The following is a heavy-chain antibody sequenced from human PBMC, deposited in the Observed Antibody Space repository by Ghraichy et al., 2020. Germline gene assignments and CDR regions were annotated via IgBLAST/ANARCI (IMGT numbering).Heavy chain of an antibody. J-gene: IGHJ4*02. CDR3: AKGVVSVSSSSPPPPGAPDY. CDR2: ISGSGGST. D-gene: IGHD6-6*01. Sequence: GGSLRLSCAASGFTFSSYAMSWVRQAPGKGLEWVSAISGSGGSTYYADSVKGRFTISRDNSKNTLYLQMNSLRAEDTAVYYCAKGVVSVSSSSPPPPGAPDYGGQGTLVTFSS. V-gene: IGHV3-23*01. CDR1: GFTFSSYA.